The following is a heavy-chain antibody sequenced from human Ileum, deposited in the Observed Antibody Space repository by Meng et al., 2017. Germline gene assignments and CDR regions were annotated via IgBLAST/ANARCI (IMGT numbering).Heavy chain of an antibody. CDR2: ISASDGST. J-gene: IGHJ4*02. Sequence: GESLKISCAASGFTFSNYAMSWVRQAPGKGLEWVSTISASDGSTYYADSVKGRFTISRDNSKNTLYLQMNSLRAEDTAVYNCAKKFHYGSGAYLYYFDYWGQGTLVTVSS. V-gene: IGHV3-23*01. CDR1: GFTFSNYA. D-gene: IGHD3-10*01. CDR3: AKKFHYGSGAYLYYFDY.